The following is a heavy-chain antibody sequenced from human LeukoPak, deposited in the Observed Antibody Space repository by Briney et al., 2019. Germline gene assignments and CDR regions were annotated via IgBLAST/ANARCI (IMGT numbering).Heavy chain of an antibody. CDR3: AREPQPLWFGELRNAFDI. CDR1: GGSFSGYY. Sequence: SETLSLTCAVYGGSFSGYYWSWIRQPPGKGLEWIGEINHSGSTNYNPSLKSRVTISVDTSKNQFSLKLSSVTAADTAVCYCAREPQPLWFGELRNAFDIWGQGTMVTVSS. V-gene: IGHV4-34*01. CDR2: INHSGST. D-gene: IGHD3-10*01. J-gene: IGHJ3*02.